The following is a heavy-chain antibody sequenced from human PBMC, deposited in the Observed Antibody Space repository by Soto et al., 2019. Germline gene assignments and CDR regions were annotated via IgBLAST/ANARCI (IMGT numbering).Heavy chain of an antibody. Sequence: EVQLLESGGGLVQPGGSLRLSCAASGFTFGNYAMSWVRQAPGKGLEWVSAISGSGDSTYYADSVKGRFTISRDNSKNTLYLQMNTLRADDSASGFWAVPTGIEVTRPDSWGQGALVSVFS. J-gene: IGHJ5*01. CDR3: AVPTGIEVTRPDS. V-gene: IGHV3-23*01. D-gene: IGHD4-17*01. CDR2: ISGSGDST. CDR1: GFTFGNYA.